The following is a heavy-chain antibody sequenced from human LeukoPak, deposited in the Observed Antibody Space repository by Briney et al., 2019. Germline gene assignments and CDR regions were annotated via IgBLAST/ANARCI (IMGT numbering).Heavy chain of an antibody. J-gene: IGHJ4*02. CDR3: ARGYSVYDYGDY. Sequence: ASVKVSCKASGYTFTSYYMHWVRQAPGQGLEWMGIINPSGGSTSYAQKFQGRVTMTRNTSISTAYMELSSLRSEDTAVYYCARGYSVYDYGDYWGQGTLVTVSS. CDR1: GYTFTSYY. V-gene: IGHV1-46*01. CDR2: INPSGGST. D-gene: IGHD2-21*01.